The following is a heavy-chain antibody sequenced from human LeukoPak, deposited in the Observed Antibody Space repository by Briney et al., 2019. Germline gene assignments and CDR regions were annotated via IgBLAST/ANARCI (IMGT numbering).Heavy chain of an antibody. J-gene: IGHJ5*02. D-gene: IGHD3-10*01. CDR1: GFTFSSYG. CDR3: ARDRGVRGVIKGWFDP. Sequence: GESLRLSCAASGFTFSSYGMHWVRQAPGKGLEWVAVIWYDGSNKYYADSVKGRFTISRDNSKNTLYLQMNSLRAEDTAVYYCARDRGVRGVIKGWFDPWGQGTLVTVSS. V-gene: IGHV3-33*01. CDR2: IWYDGSNK.